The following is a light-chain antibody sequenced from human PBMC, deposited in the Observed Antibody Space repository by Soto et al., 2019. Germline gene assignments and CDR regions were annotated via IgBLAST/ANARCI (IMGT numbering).Light chain of an antibody. J-gene: IGKJ1*01. CDR2: GAS. V-gene: IGKV3-20*01. CDR3: QHYGSSRT. Sequence: EIVLTQSPGTLSLSPGEGATLSCRAGQSVTRGYLAWYQQKPGQAPRLLIYGASIRSTGISDRFSCSGSGTDFTLTISRLESEDFAVYYCQHYGSSRTFGQRTKVE. CDR1: QSVTRGY.